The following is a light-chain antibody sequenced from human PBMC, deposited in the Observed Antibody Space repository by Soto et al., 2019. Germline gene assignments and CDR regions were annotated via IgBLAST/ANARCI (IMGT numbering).Light chain of an antibody. CDR2: RNN. V-gene: IGLV1-47*01. Sequence: XSVLTQPPSASGTPGQRVTISCFGSSSNIGSNYVYWYQQLPGTAPKLLIYRNNQRPSGVPDRFSGSKSGTSASLAISGLRSEDEADYYCAAWDDSLSAHYVFGTGNKVTVL. CDR3: AAWDDSLSAHYV. CDR1: SSNIGSNY. J-gene: IGLJ1*01.